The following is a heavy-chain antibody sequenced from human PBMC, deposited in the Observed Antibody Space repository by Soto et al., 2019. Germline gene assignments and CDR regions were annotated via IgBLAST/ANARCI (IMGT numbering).Heavy chain of an antibody. CDR1: GFTFSSYA. V-gene: IGHV3-23*01. J-gene: IGHJ4*02. Sequence: LRLSCAASGFTFSSYAMSWVRQAPGKGLEWVSAISGSGGSTYYADSVKGRFTISRDNSKNTLYLQMNSLRAEDTAVYYCAKAYYGSGSASFDYWGQGTLVTVSS. CDR2: ISGSGGST. CDR3: AKAYYGSGSASFDY. D-gene: IGHD3-10*01.